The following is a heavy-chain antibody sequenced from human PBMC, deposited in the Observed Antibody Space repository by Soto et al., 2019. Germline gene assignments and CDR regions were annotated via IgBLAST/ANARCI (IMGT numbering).Heavy chain of an antibody. J-gene: IGHJ4*02. CDR3: ASEVSTYYYGSGSPLI. D-gene: IGHD3-10*01. CDR2: INAGNGNT. V-gene: IGHV1-3*01. Sequence: ASVKVSCKASGYTFTSYAMHWVRQAPGQRLEWMGWINAGNGNTKYSQKFQGRVTITRDTSARTAYMELSSLRSEDTAVYYCASEVSTYYYGSGSPLIWGQGTLVTVSS. CDR1: GYTFTSYA.